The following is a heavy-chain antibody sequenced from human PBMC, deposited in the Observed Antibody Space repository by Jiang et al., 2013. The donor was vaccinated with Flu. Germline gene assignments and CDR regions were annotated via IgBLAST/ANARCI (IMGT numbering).Heavy chain of an antibody. D-gene: IGHD4-11*01. CDR3: AGWRQSGLDV. CDR1: GDSVSSNSAA. CDR2: TYYRSKWYY. J-gene: IGHJ6*02. V-gene: IGHV6-1*01. Sequence: SQTLSLTCAISGDSVSSNSAAWYWIRQSPSRGLEWLARTYYRSKWYYDYPPSVKSRVTISPDTSKNQFSLQLNSVTPEDTAVYYCAGWRQSGLDVWGQGTTVTVSS.